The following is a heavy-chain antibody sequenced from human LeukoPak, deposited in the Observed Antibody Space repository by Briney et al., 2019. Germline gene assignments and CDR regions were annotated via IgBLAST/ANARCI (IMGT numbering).Heavy chain of an antibody. CDR3: ARGDLLWFGELLPFDY. J-gene: IGHJ4*02. CDR2: MNPNSGNT. Sequence: ASVKVSCXASGYTFTSYDISWVRQATGQGLEWMGWMNPNSGNTGYAQKFQGRVTMTRNTSISTAYMELSSLRSEDTAVYYCARGDLLWFGELLPFDYWGQGTLVTVSS. CDR1: GYTFTSYD. V-gene: IGHV1-8*01. D-gene: IGHD3-10*01.